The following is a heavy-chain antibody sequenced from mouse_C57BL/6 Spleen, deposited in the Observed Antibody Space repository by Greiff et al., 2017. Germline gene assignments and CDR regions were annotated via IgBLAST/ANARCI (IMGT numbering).Heavy chain of an antibody. V-gene: IGHV14-2*01. CDR1: GFNIKDYY. CDR2: IGPEDGET. CDR3: ARITTVVDYAMDY. Sequence: EVKLVESGAELVKPGASVKLSCTASGFNIKDYYMHWVKQRTEQGLELIGRIGPEDGETKYAPKFQGKATITADTSSNTAYLQLSSLTSEDTAVYYCARITTVVDYAMDYWGQGTSVTVSS. D-gene: IGHD1-1*01. J-gene: IGHJ4*01.